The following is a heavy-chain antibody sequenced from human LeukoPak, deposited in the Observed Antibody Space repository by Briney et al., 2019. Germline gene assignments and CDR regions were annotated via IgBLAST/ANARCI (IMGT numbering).Heavy chain of an antibody. CDR1: GFTFSSYT. J-gene: IGHJ4*02. Sequence: GGSLRLSCAASGFTFSSYTMDWVRQAPGKGLEWFSSITSSSSYIYYVDSAKGRFTISRDNAKNSLFLQMNSLRAEDTAVYYCARVLSGTLTFDHWGQGTLVAVSS. V-gene: IGHV3-21*01. CDR2: ITSSSSYI. D-gene: IGHD3-9*01. CDR3: ARVLSGTLTFDH.